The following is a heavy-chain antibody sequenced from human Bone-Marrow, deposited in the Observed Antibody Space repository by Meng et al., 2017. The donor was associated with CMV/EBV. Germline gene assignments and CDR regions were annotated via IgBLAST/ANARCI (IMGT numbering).Heavy chain of an antibody. J-gene: IGHJ3*02. Sequence: GESLKISCAASGFSFSTSPMHWVRQAPGKGLEYVSAITSNGGNTYYADSVKGRFTISRDNSKNTLYLQMGSLRAEDMAVYYCARRGNSYAFEIWGQGTMVTVSS. V-gene: IGHV3-64*02. CDR1: GFSFSTSP. CDR3: ARRGNSYAFEI. CDR2: ITSNGGNT. D-gene: IGHD1/OR15-1a*01.